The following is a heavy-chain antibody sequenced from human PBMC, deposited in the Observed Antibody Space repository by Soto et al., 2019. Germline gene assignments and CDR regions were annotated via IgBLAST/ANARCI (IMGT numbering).Heavy chain of an antibody. CDR3: ARDDGRDRWLVSYYYYYGMDV. Sequence: TLSLTCAISGDSVSSNSAAWNWIRQSPSRGLEWLGRTYYRSKWYNDYAVSVKSRITINPDTSKNQFSLQLNSVTPEDTAVYYCARDDGRDRWLVSYYYYYGMDVWGQGTTVTVSS. D-gene: IGHD6-19*01. CDR1: GDSVSSNSAA. V-gene: IGHV6-1*01. CDR2: TYYRSKWYN. J-gene: IGHJ6*02.